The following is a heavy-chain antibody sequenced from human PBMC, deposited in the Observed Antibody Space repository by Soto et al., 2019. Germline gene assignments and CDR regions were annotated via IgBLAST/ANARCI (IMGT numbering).Heavy chain of an antibody. CDR3: ASPTYGIGGY. D-gene: IGHD2-15*01. CDR1: GFTFSSYS. Sequence: GGSLRLSCAASGFTFSSYSMNWVRQAPGKGLEWVSYISSSSSTIYYADSVKGRFTISRDNAKNSLYLQMNSLRAEDTAVYYCASPTYGIGGYWGQGTLVTVSS. V-gene: IGHV3-48*01. CDR2: ISSSSSTI. J-gene: IGHJ4*02.